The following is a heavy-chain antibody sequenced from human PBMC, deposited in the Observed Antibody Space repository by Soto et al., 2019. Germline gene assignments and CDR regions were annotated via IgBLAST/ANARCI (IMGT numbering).Heavy chain of an antibody. Sequence: SETLSLTCTVSGGSITNYYWSWIRQPAGKGLEWIGRMYTKERTNYNLSFKSRVTMSIDKSQNQFTLKLNSVTAADTATYYCARMSYFYGKWYFDLWGRGTLVTVSS. V-gene: IGHV4-4*07. CDR3: ARMSYFYGKWYFDL. D-gene: IGHD3-10*01. CDR1: GGSITNYY. J-gene: IGHJ2*01. CDR2: MYTKERT.